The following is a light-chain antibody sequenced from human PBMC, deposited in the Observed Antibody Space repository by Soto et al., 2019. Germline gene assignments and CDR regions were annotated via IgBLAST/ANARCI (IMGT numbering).Light chain of an antibody. J-gene: IGLJ2*01. CDR2: GVS. CDR1: SSDIGGYNY. CDR3: SSYKTSSTVVV. Sequence: QSALTQPASVSGSPGQSITISCTGTSSDIGGYNYVSWYQQYPGKAPKLMIFGVSDRPSGVSNRFSGSKSGTTASLTISGLQAEDEAYYDCSSYKTSSTVVVFGGGTKLTVL. V-gene: IGLV2-14*01.